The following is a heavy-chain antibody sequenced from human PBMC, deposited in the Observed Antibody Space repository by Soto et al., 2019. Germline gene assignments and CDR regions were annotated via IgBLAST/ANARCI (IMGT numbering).Heavy chain of an antibody. D-gene: IGHD1-1*01. Sequence: SLKVSCKASGYTFTSYYMHWVRQNHGQGLEWMGIINPSGGSTSYAQKFQGRVTMTRDTSTSTVYMELSSLRSEDTAVYYCARDRVQLLHIYYYYYGMDVWGQGTTVTVSS. CDR3: ARDRVQLLHIYYYYYGMDV. CDR1: GYTFTSYY. CDR2: INPSGGST. J-gene: IGHJ6*02. V-gene: IGHV1-46*01.